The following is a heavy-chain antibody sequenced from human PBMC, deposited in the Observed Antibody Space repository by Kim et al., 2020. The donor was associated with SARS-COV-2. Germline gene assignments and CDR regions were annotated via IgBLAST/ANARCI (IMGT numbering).Heavy chain of an antibody. Sequence: GGSLRLSCAASGFTFSSYGMHWVRQAPGKGLEWVAVIWYDGSNKYYADSVKGRFTISRDNSKNTLYLQMNSLRAEDTAVYYCARDQGYSSGWFSSYFDYWGQGTLVTVSS. D-gene: IGHD6-19*01. V-gene: IGHV3-33*01. CDR2: IWYDGSNK. CDR1: GFTFSSYG. J-gene: IGHJ4*02. CDR3: ARDQGYSSGWFSSYFDY.